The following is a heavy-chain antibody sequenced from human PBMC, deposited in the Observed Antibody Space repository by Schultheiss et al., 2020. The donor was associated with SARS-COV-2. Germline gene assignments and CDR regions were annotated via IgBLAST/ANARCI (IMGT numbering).Heavy chain of an antibody. J-gene: IGHJ5*02. V-gene: IGHV4-4*07. D-gene: IGHD3-3*01. Sequence: SETLSLTCTVSGGSISSYYWSWIRQPAGKGLEWIGRIYNTVYSSGSTNYNPSLKSRVTISVDTSKNQFSLKLSSVTAADTAVYYCARRSGRFLECCGWFDPWGQGTLVTVSS. CDR2: IYNTVYSSGST. CDR1: GGSISSYY. CDR3: ARRSGRFLECCGWFDP.